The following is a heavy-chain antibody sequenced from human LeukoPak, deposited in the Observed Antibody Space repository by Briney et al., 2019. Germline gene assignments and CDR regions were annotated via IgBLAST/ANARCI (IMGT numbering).Heavy chain of an antibody. J-gene: IGHJ6*02. CDR2: MNPNSGNT. D-gene: IGHD2-2*01. V-gene: IGHV1-8*01. Sequence: GASVKVSCKASGYTFTSYDINWVRQATGQGLEWMGWMNPNSGNTGYAQKFQGRVTMTRNTSISTAYMELSGLRSEDTAVYYCARTAVVVPAVLYYYYGMDVWGQGTTVTVSS. CDR1: GYTFTSYD. CDR3: ARTAVVVPAVLYYYYGMDV.